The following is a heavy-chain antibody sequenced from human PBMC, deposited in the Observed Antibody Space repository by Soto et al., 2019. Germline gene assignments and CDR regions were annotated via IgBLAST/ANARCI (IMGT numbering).Heavy chain of an antibody. Sequence: PGGSLRLSCAACGFTFSSYAMHWVRQAPGKGLEWVAVISYDGSNKYYADSVKGRFTISRDNSKNTLYLQMNSLRAEDTAVYYCAREARSAFGVVIMAFDYWGQGTLVTVSS. V-gene: IGHV3-30-3*01. D-gene: IGHD3-3*01. CDR2: ISYDGSNK. CDR3: AREARSAFGVVIMAFDY. J-gene: IGHJ4*02. CDR1: GFTFSSYA.